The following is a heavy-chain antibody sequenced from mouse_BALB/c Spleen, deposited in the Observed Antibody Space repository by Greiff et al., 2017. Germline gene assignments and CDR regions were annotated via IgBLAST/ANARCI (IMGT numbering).Heavy chain of an antibody. CDR2: IRNKANGYTT. CDR1: GFTFTDYY. J-gene: IGHJ4*01. CDR3: ARDSSLLRPYAMDY. Sequence: VQLKESGGGLVQPGGSLRLSCATSGFTFTDYYMSWVRQPPGKALEWLGFIRNKANGYTTEYSASVKGRFTISRDNSQSILYLQMNTLRAEDSATYYCARDSSLLRPYAMDYWGQGTSVTVSS. D-gene: IGHD1-2*01. V-gene: IGHV7-3*02.